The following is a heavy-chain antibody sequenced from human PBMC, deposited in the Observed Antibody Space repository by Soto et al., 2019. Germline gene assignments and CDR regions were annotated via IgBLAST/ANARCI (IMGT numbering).Heavy chain of an antibody. D-gene: IGHD2-15*01. J-gene: IGHJ6*02. CDR2: IIPIFGTA. Sequence: ASVKVSCKASGGTFSSYAISWVRQAPGQGLEWMGGIIPIFGTANYAQKFQGRVTITADESTSTAYMELSSLRSEDTAVYYCARQNLGYCSGGSCSTRLLDYYYGMDVWGQGTTVTVS. CDR3: ARQNLGYCSGGSCSTRLLDYYYGMDV. V-gene: IGHV1-69*13. CDR1: GGTFSSYA.